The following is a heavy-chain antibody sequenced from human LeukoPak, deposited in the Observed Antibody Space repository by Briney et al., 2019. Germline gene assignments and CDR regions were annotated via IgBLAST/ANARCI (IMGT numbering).Heavy chain of an antibody. Sequence: SETLSLTCTVSGDSISSGDYYWSWIRQPAGKGLEWIGSIYYSGSTHYNPSLKSRVTISVDTSKNQFSLKLSSVTAADTAVYYCARHPNILRYLAAVTYYFDYWGQGTLVTVSS. CDR3: ARHPNILRYLAAVTYYFDY. J-gene: IGHJ4*02. CDR1: GDSISSGDYY. D-gene: IGHD3-9*01. V-gene: IGHV4-39*01. CDR2: IYYSGST.